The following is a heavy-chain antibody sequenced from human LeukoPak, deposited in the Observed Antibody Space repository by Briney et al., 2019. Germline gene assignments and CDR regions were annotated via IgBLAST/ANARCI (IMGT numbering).Heavy chain of an antibody. Sequence: SETLSLTCAVSGGSISSGGYSWSWIRQPPGKGLEWIGYIYHSGSTYYNPSLKSRVTISVDTSKNQFSLKLSSVTAADTAVYYCARHDYDFWSGYYKGGFDYWGQGTLVTVSS. CDR2: IYHSGST. CDR1: GGSISSGGYS. V-gene: IGHV4-30-2*03. D-gene: IGHD3-3*01. J-gene: IGHJ4*02. CDR3: ARHDYDFWSGYYKGGFDY.